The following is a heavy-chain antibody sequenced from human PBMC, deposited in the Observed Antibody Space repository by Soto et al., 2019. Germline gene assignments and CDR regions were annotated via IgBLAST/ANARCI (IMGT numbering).Heavy chain of an antibody. CDR1: GFTFSSYA. CDR2: ISGSGGST. CDR3: AKDGDGEYYPPDNYGMDV. D-gene: IGHD3-10*01. V-gene: IGHV3-23*01. J-gene: IGHJ6*02. Sequence: EVQLLESGGGLVQPGGSLRLSCAASGFTFSSYAMSWVRQAPGKGLEWVSAISGSGGSTYYADSVKGRFTISRDNSKNTLYLQMNSLRAEDTAVYYCAKDGDGEYYPPDNYGMDVWGQGTTVTVSS.